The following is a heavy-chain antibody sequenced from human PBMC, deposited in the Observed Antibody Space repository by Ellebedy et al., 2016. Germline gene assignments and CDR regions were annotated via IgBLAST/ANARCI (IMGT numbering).Heavy chain of an antibody. CDR3: ARDLVDTAMVDVGGFDY. Sequence: SVKVSCXASGGTFSSYAISWVRQAPGQGLEWMGGIIPIFGTANYAQKFQGRVTITADESTSTAYMELSSLRSEDTAVYYCARDLVDTAMVDVGGFDYWGQGTLVTVSS. CDR2: IIPIFGTA. CDR1: GGTFSSYA. D-gene: IGHD5-18*01. J-gene: IGHJ4*02. V-gene: IGHV1-69*13.